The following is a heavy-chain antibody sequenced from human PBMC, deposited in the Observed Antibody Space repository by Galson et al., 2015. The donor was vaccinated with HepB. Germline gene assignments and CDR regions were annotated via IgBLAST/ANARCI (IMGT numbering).Heavy chain of an antibody. V-gene: IGHV3-49*03. D-gene: IGHD1-14*01. J-gene: IGHJ3*02. CDR2: IGSKAYGGTI. CDR1: GFIFGNNA. Sequence: SLRLSCAGSGFIFGNNAINWFRQAPWKGLEWIGFIGSKAYGGTIEYVASVKGRFLISSDDSKNISSLQLNSLKTEDTARYFCTIARWYHAFEIWGQGTMVTVSS. CDR3: TIARWYHAFEI.